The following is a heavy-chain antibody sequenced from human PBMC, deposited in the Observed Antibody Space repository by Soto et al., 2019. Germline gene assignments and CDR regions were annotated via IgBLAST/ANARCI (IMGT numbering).Heavy chain of an antibody. CDR2: IIPIFGTP. D-gene: IGHD2-2*01. V-gene: IGHV1-69*13. CDR3: ARERSVGYCITTTCPKPFYYYAMDV. Sequence: AVKVSCKPSEGTFTNYAFSWVQQAPGQGLEWTGGIIPIFGTPDYAQNFQGRVTITADESTRTASMELSSLRSDDTAVYYCARERSVGYCITTTCPKPFYYYAMDVWGQGTTVTVSS. CDR1: EGTFTNYA. J-gene: IGHJ6*02.